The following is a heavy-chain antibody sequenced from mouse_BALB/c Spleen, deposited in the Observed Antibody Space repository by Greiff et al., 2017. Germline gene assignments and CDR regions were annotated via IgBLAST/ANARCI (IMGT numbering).Heavy chain of an antibody. Sequence: EVQGVESGGGLVKPGGSLKLSCAASGFTFSSYTMSWVRQTPEKRLEWVATISSGGSYTYYPDSVKGRFTISRDNAKNTLYLQMSSLKSEDTAMYYCTRDYYGYFDYWGQGTTLTVSS. CDR2: ISSGGSYT. CDR3: TRDYYGYFDY. CDR1: GFTFSSYT. V-gene: IGHV5-6-4*01. D-gene: IGHD1-1*01. J-gene: IGHJ2*01.